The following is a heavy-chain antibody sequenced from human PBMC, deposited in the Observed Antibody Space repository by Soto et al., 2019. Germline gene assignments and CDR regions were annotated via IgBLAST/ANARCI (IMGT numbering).Heavy chain of an antibody. V-gene: IGHV1-18*01. CDR2: ISAYNGNT. CDR3: ASFGYYDILTGYTYYYGMDV. CDR1: GYTFTSYG. Sequence: QVQLVQSGAEVKKPGASVKVSCKASGYTFTSYGISWVRQAPGQGLEWMGWISAYNGNTNYAQKLQGRVTMTTDTYTSTAYMELRSLRSDDTAVYYCASFGYYDILTGYTYYYGMDVWGQGTTVTVSS. D-gene: IGHD3-9*01. J-gene: IGHJ6*02.